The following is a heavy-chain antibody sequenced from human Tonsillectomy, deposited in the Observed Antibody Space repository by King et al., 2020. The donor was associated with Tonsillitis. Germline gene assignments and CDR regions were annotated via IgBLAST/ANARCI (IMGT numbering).Heavy chain of an antibody. D-gene: IGHD6-6*01. CDR3: ARLAIAARRPIQDYFYYYVDV. V-gene: IGHV3-7*03. Sequence: VQLVESGGGLVQPGGSQRLSCAASGFTFSSYWMSWVRQAPGKGLEWGANIKQVGSEKSYGDSVKGRFIISSDNAKNSLYLQLNSLRAEDTAVYYCARLAIAARRPIQDYFYYYVDVWGKGTTVTVSS. CDR1: GFTFSSYW. J-gene: IGHJ6*03. CDR2: IKQVGSEK.